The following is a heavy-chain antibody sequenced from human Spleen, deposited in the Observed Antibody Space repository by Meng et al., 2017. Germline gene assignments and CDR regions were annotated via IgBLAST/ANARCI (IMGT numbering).Heavy chain of an antibody. V-gene: IGHV4-34*01. J-gene: IGHJ4*02. CDR3: ARGPTTMAHDFDY. Sequence: VQLQQWGAGLLKPSETLSLPCAVYGGSFSGYYWSWIRQPPGKGLEWIGEINHSGSTNYNPSLESRATISVDTSQNNLSLKLSSVTAADSAVYYCARGPTTMAHDFDYWGQGTLVTVSS. D-gene: IGHD4-11*01. CDR1: GGSFSGYY. CDR2: INHSGST.